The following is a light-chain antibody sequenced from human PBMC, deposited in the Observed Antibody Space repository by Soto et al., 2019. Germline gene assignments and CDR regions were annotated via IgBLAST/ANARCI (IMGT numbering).Light chain of an antibody. CDR3: LLAYSGGPV. CDR1: TGPVTSGRY. Sequence: QAVVTQEPSVTVSPGWTVTLTCDSGTGPVTSGRYPYWFQQKPGQAPRTLIYDTSLKYSWTPARFSGSLLRGKAALTLSGERPEDEADYYCLLAYSGGPVFGAGTKLTV. J-gene: IGLJ3*02. V-gene: IGLV7-46*01. CDR2: DTS.